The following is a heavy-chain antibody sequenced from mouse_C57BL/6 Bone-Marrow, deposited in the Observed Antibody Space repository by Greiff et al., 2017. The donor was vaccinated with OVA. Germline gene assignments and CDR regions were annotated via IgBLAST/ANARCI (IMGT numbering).Heavy chain of an antibody. CDR1: GFSLTSYG. CDR2: IWSGGST. CDR3: ARDYYGSSFYYFDY. V-gene: IGHV2-2*01. J-gene: IGHJ2*01. Sequence: QVQLKESGPGLVQPSPSLSITCTVSGFSLTSYGVHWVRQSPGKGLEWLGVIWSGGSTDYNAAFISRLSISKDNSKSQVFFKMNSLQADDTAIYYCARDYYGSSFYYFDYWGQGTTLTVSS. D-gene: IGHD1-1*01.